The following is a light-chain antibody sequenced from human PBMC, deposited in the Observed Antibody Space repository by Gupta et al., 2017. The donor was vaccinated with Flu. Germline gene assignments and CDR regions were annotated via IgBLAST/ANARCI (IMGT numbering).Light chain of an antibody. CDR2: DAS. V-gene: IGKV1-33*01. J-gene: IGKJ4*01. CDR3: QQYDNLPRT. CDR1: QYISNY. Sequence: DIQTAPFPSSLSASVGDRDTITCQASQYISNYLNWYQQKPGKAPKLLIYDASNLETGVPSRFGGSGSGTDFTFTISSLQPEDIATYYCQQYDNLPRTFGEGTKVEIK.